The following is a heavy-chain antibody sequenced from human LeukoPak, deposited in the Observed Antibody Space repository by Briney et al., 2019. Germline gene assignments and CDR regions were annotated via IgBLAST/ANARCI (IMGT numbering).Heavy chain of an antibody. J-gene: IGHJ6*02. Sequence: SETLSLTCAVYGGSFSGYYWSWIRQPPGKGLEWIGEINHSGSTNYNPSLKSRVTISVDTSKNQFSLKLSSVTAADTAVYYCARGGRQSNNVRGQGTTVTVSS. CDR3: ARGGRQSNNV. CDR1: GGSFSGYY. V-gene: IGHV4-34*01. CDR2: INHSGST.